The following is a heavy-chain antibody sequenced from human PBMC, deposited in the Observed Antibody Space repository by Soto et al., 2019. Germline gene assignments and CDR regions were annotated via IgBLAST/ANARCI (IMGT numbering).Heavy chain of an antibody. CDR3: ARPNIVVVPAAMNGWFDP. J-gene: IGHJ5*02. V-gene: IGHV4-39*01. CDR1: GGSISSSSYY. CDR2: IYYSGST. Sequence: SETLSLTCTVSGGSISSSSYYWGWIRQPPGKGLEWIGSIYYSGSTYYNPSLKSRVTISVDTSKNQFSLKLSSVTAADTAVYYFARPNIVVVPAAMNGWFDPWGQGTLVTVSS. D-gene: IGHD2-2*01.